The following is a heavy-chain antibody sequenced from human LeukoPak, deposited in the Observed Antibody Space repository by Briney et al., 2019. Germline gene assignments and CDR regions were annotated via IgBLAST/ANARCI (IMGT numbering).Heavy chain of an antibody. Sequence: PSETLSLTCTVSGGSISSGDYYWSWIRQPPGKGLGWIGYIYYSGSTYYNPSLKSRVTISVDTSKNQFSLKLSSVTAADTAVYYCARGGSSGWYNHYYYYGMDVWGQGTTVTVSS. CDR3: ARGGSSGWYNHYYYYGMDV. CDR1: GGSISSGDYY. V-gene: IGHV4-30-4*01. CDR2: IYYSGST. D-gene: IGHD6-19*01. J-gene: IGHJ6*02.